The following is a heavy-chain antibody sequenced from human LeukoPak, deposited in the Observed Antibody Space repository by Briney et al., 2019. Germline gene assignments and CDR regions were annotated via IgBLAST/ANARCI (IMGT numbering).Heavy chain of an antibody. J-gene: IGHJ4*02. Sequence: GGSLRLSCTASGFSIGNYWMRWVRQAPGKGPEWVANIKQDGSAEYYVDSVKGRFTISRDNAKNSLSLQMNSLRAEDTAVYYCARWAGVTDYWGQGTLVTVSS. CDR3: ARWAGVTDY. D-gene: IGHD5-18*01. V-gene: IGHV3-7*01. CDR1: GFSIGNYW. CDR2: IKQDGSAE.